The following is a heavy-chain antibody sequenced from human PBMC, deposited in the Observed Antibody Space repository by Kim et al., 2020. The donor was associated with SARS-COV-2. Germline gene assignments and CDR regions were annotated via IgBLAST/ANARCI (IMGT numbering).Heavy chain of an antibody. D-gene: IGHD3-9*01. CDR3: AKLLGGATIYDY. J-gene: IGHJ4*02. Sequence: YYVDPVGGRFTISRDDAQTSLYLHLNSLRAEDTAVYYCAKLLGGATIYDYWGQGTLVTVSS. V-gene: IGHV3-7*03.